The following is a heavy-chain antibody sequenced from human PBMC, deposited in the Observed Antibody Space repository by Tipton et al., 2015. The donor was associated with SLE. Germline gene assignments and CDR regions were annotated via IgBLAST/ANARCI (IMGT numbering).Heavy chain of an antibody. D-gene: IGHD1-26*01. CDR2: INYSGNA. CDR3: ARDLGSYYGSDY. Sequence: TLSLTCSVSGVSISRGVYYWSWIRQHPGKGLEWVGCINYSGNAYYNPSLESRLTMSVDTSKSRFSLRLSSVTAADTAVYYCARDLGSYYGSDYWGQGSLLTVSS. CDR1: GVSISRGVYY. J-gene: IGHJ4*02. V-gene: IGHV4-31*03.